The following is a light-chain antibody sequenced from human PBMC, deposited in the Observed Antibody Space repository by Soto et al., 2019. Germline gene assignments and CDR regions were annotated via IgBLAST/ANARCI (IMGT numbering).Light chain of an antibody. CDR3: QQYNRDWT. CDR1: QSISSW. J-gene: IGKJ1*01. Sequence: DIQMTQSPSTLSASVGDRVTITCRASQSISSWLAWYQQKPGKAPKLLIYDASSLESGVPSRFSGSGSGTDFTSTISSLQPDDFAHYYCQQYNRDWTFGEGTKVEIK. CDR2: DAS. V-gene: IGKV1-5*01.